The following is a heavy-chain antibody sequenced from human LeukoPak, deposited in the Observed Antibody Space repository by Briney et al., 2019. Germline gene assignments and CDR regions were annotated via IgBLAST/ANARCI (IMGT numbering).Heavy chain of an antibody. D-gene: IGHD3-10*01. Sequence: GGSLRLSCAASGFTFSSYSMNWVRQAPGKGLEWVSSISSSSSYIYYAHSVKGRFTISRDNAKNSLYPQMNSLRAEDTAVYYCARVPYLSFGEAYFDYWGQGTLVTVSS. CDR3: ARVPYLSFGEAYFDY. CDR2: ISSSSSYI. V-gene: IGHV3-21*01. J-gene: IGHJ4*02. CDR1: GFTFSSYS.